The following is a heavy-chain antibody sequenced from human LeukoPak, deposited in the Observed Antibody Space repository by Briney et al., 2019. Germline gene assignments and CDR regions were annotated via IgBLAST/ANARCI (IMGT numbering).Heavy chain of an antibody. J-gene: IGHJ4*02. CDR3: AKDYQDDFWSGYSGGDY. CDR2: ISGSGDRT. V-gene: IGHV3-23*01. D-gene: IGHD3-3*01. Sequence: GGSLRLSCAASGFTFSSYSMSWVRQAPGKGLEWVSGISGSGDRTYYADAVKGRFTISRDNSKNTVYLQMDSLRAEDTAVYYCAKDYQDDFWSGYSGGDYWGQGTLVTVSS. CDR1: GFTFSSYS.